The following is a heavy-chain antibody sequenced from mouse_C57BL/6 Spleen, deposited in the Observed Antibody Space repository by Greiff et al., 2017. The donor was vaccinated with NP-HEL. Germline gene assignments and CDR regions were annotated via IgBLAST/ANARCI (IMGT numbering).Heavy chain of an antibody. Sequence: EVQLQESGPGLVKPSQSLSLTCSVTGYSITSGYYWNWIRQFPGNKLEWMGYISYDGSNNYNQSLQNRISITRDTSKNQFFLKLNSVTTEDTATYYGARDDYDGGGYYAMDYWGQGTSVTVSS. V-gene: IGHV3-6*01. CDR1: GYSITSGYY. D-gene: IGHD2-4*01. CDR3: ARDDYDGGGYYAMDY. J-gene: IGHJ4*01. CDR2: ISYDGSN.